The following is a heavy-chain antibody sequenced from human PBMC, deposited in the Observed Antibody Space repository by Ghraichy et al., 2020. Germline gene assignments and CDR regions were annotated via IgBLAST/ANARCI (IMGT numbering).Heavy chain of an antibody. V-gene: IGHV1-2*04. CDR1: GYTFTGYY. CDR2: INPNSGGT. D-gene: IGHD3-10*01. Sequence: ASVKVSCKASGYTFTGYYMHWVRQAPGQGLEWMGWINPNSGGTNYAQKFQGWVTMTRDTSISTAYMELSRLRSDDTAVYYCARVKGDYYGSGSYDYYYGMDVWGQGTTVTVSS. CDR3: ARVKGDYYGSGSYDYYYGMDV. J-gene: IGHJ6*02.